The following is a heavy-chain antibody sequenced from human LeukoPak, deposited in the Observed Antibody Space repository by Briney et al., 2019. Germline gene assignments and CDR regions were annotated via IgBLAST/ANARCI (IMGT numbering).Heavy chain of an antibody. V-gene: IGHV1-18*01. CDR3: ARDLGTMVRGVIIKHWFDP. Sequence: ASVKVSCKASGYTFTSYGISWVRQAPGQGLEWMGWISAYSGNTNYAQKLQDRVTMTTDTSTSTAYMELRSLRSDDTAVYYCARDLGTMVRGVIIKHWFDPWGQGTLVTVSS. CDR1: GYTFTSYG. CDR2: ISAYSGNT. D-gene: IGHD3-10*01. J-gene: IGHJ5*02.